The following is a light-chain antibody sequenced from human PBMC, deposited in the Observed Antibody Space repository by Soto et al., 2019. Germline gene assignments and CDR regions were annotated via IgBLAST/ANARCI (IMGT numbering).Light chain of an antibody. CDR1: QSISSW. J-gene: IGKJ4*02. Sequence: DIQMTQSPSTLSAFVGDRVTITCRASQSISSWLAWYQQKPGKAPKLLVYQASTLESGVPLRFSGSGSGTEFTLTINSLQSDDFATYYCQQYDSYSWTFGGGTKVDI. CDR3: QQYDSYSWT. CDR2: QAS. V-gene: IGKV1-5*03.